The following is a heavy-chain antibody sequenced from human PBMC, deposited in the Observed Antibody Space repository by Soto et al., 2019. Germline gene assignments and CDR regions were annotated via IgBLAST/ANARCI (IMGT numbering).Heavy chain of an antibody. V-gene: IGHV3-11*06. D-gene: IGHD6-13*01. Sequence: PGGSLRLSCAASGFTFSYYYMIWIRQAPGKGLEWVSYISSSSSYTNYADSVKGRFTISRDNAKNSLYLQMNSLRAEDTAVYYCARVSSSWSTFDYWGQGTLVTVSS. J-gene: IGHJ4*02. CDR2: ISSSSSYT. CDR3: ARVSSSWSTFDY. CDR1: GFTFSYYY.